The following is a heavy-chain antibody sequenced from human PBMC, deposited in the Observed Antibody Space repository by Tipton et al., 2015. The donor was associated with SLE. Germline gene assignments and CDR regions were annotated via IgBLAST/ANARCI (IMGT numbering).Heavy chain of an antibody. CDR3: ARREIAAAVYFDY. V-gene: IGHV4-34*01. J-gene: IGHJ4*02. Sequence: TLSLTCTVSGGSISSYYWSWIRQPAGKGLEWIGEINHSGSTNYNPSPKSRVTISVDTSKNQFSLKLSSVTAADTAVYYCARREIAAAVYFDYWGQGTLVTVSS. D-gene: IGHD6-13*01. CDR2: INHSGST. CDR1: GGSISSYY.